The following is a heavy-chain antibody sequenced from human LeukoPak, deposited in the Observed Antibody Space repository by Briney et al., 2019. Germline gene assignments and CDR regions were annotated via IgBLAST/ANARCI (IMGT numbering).Heavy chain of an antibody. V-gene: IGHV3-74*01. CDR1: GFTFGSYW. CDR2: IDSDGSST. J-gene: IGHJ3*02. Sequence: PGGSLRFSCAASGFTFGSYWMHWVRQAPGKGLVWVSRIDSDGSSTTYADSVKGRFTISRDNAKNTVYLQMNSLRAEDTAVYYCARDGAYTAFDIWGQGTMVTVSS. CDR3: ARDGAYTAFDI. D-gene: IGHD2-21*01.